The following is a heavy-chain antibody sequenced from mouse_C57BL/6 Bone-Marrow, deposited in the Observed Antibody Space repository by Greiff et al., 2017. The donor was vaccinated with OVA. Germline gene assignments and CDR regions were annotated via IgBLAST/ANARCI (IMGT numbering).Heavy chain of an antibody. D-gene: IGHD1-1*01. J-gene: IGHJ3*01. Sequence: QVQLQQPGAELVKPGASVKLSCKASGYTFTSYWMQWVKQRPGQGLEWIGEIDPSDSYTNYNQKFKGKATLTVDTSSSTAYMQLSSLTSEYSAVYYCARYSLGLLPSGIAYWGQGTLVTVSA. CDR2: IDPSDSYT. V-gene: IGHV1-50*01. CDR1: GYTFTSYW. CDR3: ARYSLGLLPSGIAY.